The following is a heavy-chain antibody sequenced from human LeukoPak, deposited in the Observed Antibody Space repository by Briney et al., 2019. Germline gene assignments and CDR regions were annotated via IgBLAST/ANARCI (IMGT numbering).Heavy chain of an antibody. CDR3: ARGVRPTANFDY. CDR1: GGSISSGSYY. Sequence: PSQTLSLTCTVSGGSISSGSYYWSWIRQPAGKGLEWIGRIYTSGSTNYNPSLKSRVTISVDTSKNQFSLKLSSVTAADTAVYYCARGVRPTANFDYWGQGTLVTVSS. J-gene: IGHJ4*02. V-gene: IGHV4-61*02. D-gene: IGHD2-2*01. CDR2: IYTSGST.